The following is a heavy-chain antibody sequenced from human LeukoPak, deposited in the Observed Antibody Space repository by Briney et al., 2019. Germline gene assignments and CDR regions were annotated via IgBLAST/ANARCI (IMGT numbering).Heavy chain of an antibody. CDR1: GFTFSSYT. D-gene: IGHD2-8*01. CDR2: ISSSSSYI. Sequence: GGSLRLSCAASGFTFSSYTMNWVRQAPGKGLEWVSSISSSSSYISYADSVKGRFTISRDNAKNSLSLQMNSLRAEDTAVYYCAREGIVLMVYHFDYWGQGTLVTDSS. J-gene: IGHJ4*02. V-gene: IGHV3-21*01. CDR3: AREGIVLMVYHFDY.